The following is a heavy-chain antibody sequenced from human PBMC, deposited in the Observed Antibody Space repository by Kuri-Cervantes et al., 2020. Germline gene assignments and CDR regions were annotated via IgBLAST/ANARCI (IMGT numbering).Heavy chain of an antibody. V-gene: IGHV3-23*01. Sequence: LKISCAASGFHFSSYAMSWVRQAPGKGLECVSPTSGSGGSTYYADSVKGRFTISRDNSKNSLYLQMNNLRAEDTAVYYCASQYLTHYYGSGSYADYWGQGTLVTVSS. CDR1: GFHFSSYA. D-gene: IGHD3-10*01. CDR2: TSGSGGST. J-gene: IGHJ4*02. CDR3: ASQYLTHYYGSGSYADY.